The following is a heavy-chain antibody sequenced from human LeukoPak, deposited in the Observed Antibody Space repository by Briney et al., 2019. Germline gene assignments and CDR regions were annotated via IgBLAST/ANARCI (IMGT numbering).Heavy chain of an antibody. D-gene: IGHD1-26*01. CDR1: GYSISSGNY. V-gene: IGHV4-61*01. J-gene: IGHJ4*02. CDR2: IYYSGST. Sequence: SETLSLTCSVSGYSISSGNYWGWIRQPPGKGLEWIGYIYYSGSTNYNPSLKSRVTISVDTSKNQFSLKLSSVTAADTAVYYCARHGGATSFDYWGQGTLVTVSS. CDR3: ARHGGATSFDY.